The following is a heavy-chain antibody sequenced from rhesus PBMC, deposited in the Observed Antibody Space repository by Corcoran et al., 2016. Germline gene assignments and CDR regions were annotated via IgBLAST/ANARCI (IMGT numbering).Heavy chain of an antibody. J-gene: IGHJ4*01. Sequence: QVQLQESGPGLVKPSETLSLTCAVSGGSVSSSNWWSWIRQPPGKGLEWIGYISGSSGRTYYNPSLKSRVTSSTDTSKNQFSLKLSSVTAADTAVYYCARDGNYALFDYWGQGVLVTVSS. CDR1: GGSVSSSNW. D-gene: IGHD1-44*01. CDR3: ARDGNYALFDY. V-gene: IGHV4-65*01. CDR2: ISGSSGRT.